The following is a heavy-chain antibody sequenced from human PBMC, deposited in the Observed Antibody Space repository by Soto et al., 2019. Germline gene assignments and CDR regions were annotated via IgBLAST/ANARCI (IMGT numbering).Heavy chain of an antibody. D-gene: IGHD6-19*01. V-gene: IGHV3-33*01. Sequence: VAVIWYDGSNKYYADSVKGRFTISRDNSKNTLYLQMNSLRAEDTAVYYCAREGIAVAGDYYYYYGMDVWGQGTTVTVSS. CDR2: IWYDGSNK. CDR3: AREGIAVAGDYYYYYGMDV. J-gene: IGHJ6*02.